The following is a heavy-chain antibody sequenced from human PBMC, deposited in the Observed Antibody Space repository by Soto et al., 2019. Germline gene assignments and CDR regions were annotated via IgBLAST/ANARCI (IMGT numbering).Heavy chain of an antibody. V-gene: IGHV1-58*01. D-gene: IGHD2-2*01. CDR3: AAEGPGDIVLVPAASAFDI. J-gene: IGHJ3*02. CDR2: IVVGSGNT. CDR1: GFTFTSSA. Sequence: QMQLVQSGPEVKKPGTSVKVSCKASGFTFTSSAVQWVRQARGQRLEWIGWIVVGSGNTNYAQKFQERVTITRDMSTSTAYMELRSLRSEDTAVYYCAAEGPGDIVLVPAASAFDIWGQGTMVTVSS.